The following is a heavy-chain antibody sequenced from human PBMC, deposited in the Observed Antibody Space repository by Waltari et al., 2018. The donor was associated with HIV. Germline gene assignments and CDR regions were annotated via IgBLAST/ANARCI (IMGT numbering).Heavy chain of an antibody. J-gene: IGHJ4*02. CDR1: GYTFTSYD. Sequence: QVHLVQSGAEVKKPGASVKVSCKASGYTFTSYDINWLRQATGQGLEWLGWMNPNRGNIGYAKKFQGRVTMTRNTSISTAYLELSSLRSEDTAVYYCARGASGQEDWGPGTLVTVSS. D-gene: IGHD6-6*01. V-gene: IGHV1-8*02. CDR3: ARGASGQED. CDR2: MNPNRGNI.